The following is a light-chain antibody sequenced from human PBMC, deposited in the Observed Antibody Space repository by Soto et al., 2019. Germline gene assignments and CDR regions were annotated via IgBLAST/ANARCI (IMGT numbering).Light chain of an antibody. J-gene: IGKJ2*01. CDR2: GAS. V-gene: IGKV3-15*01. CDR3: QQYNNWPPYT. CDR1: QSVSSN. Sequence: DIVMTQSPATLSVSPGERATISCRASQSVSSNLDRYQQKPGQAPRLLIYGASTRATGIPARFSGSGSGTEFTLTISSLQSEDFAVYYCQQYNNWPPYTFGQGTKLEIK.